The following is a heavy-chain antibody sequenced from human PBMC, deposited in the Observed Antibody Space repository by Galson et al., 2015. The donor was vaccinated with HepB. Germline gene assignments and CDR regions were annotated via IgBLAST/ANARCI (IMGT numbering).Heavy chain of an antibody. Sequence: SVKVSCKASGYTFTTYDINWVRQATGQGLEWMGWMNPNSGNTGYAQKFQGRVTMSRNTSISTAYMELSSLRSEDTALYYCARGGRMTTGKDWFDPWGQGTLVTVSS. V-gene: IGHV1-8*01. CDR2: MNPNSGNT. D-gene: IGHD4-17*01. CDR3: ARGGRMTTGKDWFDP. J-gene: IGHJ5*02. CDR1: GYTFTTYD.